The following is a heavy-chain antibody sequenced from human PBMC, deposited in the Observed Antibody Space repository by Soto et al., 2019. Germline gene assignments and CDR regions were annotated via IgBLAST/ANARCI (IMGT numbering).Heavy chain of an antibody. Sequence: QVQIVQSGAEVKKPGASVTVSCKTSGYTFTDFAIHWVRQAPGQRLEWMGWIAAGNGNTKYSQKFHDRVTITRDTSATTAFMELTGLRSEDTAVYYCAKGSRLWTPDYWGQGTLVTVPS. D-gene: IGHD2-21*01. CDR3: AKGSRLWTPDY. CDR2: IAAGNGNT. J-gene: IGHJ4*02. CDR1: GYTFTDFA. V-gene: IGHV1-3*01.